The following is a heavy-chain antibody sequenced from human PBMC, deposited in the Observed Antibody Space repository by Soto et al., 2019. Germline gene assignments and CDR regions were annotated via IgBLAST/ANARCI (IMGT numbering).Heavy chain of an antibody. CDR1: GYTFTSYG. Sequence: GASVKVSCKASGYTFTSYGISWVRQAPGQGLEWMGWISAYNGNTNYAQKLQGRVTMTTDTSTSTAYMELRSLRSDDTAVYYCARDPGQWEPQGIDYWGQGTLVTVPQ. CDR3: ARDPGQWEPQGIDY. J-gene: IGHJ4*02. V-gene: IGHV1-18*01. CDR2: ISAYNGNT. D-gene: IGHD1-26*01.